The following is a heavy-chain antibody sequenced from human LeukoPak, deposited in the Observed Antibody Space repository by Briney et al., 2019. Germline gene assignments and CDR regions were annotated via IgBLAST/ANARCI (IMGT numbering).Heavy chain of an antibody. CDR3: ARGPYITMIVVVTGNAFDI. CDR1: GGTFSSYA. CDR2: IIPILGIA. Sequence: SVKVFCKASGGTFSSYAISWVRQAPGQGLEWMGRIIPILGIANYAQKFQGRVTITADKSTSTAYMELSSLRSEDTAVYYCARGPYITMIVVVTGNAFDIWGQGTMVTVSS. V-gene: IGHV1-69*04. D-gene: IGHD3-22*01. J-gene: IGHJ3*02.